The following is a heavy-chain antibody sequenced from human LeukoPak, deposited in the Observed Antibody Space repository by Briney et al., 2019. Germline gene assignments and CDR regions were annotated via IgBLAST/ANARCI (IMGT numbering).Heavy chain of an antibody. V-gene: IGHV3-23*01. J-gene: IGHJ4*02. CDR1: GFTFSSYA. CDR2: ISGSGGST. Sequence: GGSLRLSCAASGFTFSSYAMSWVRQAPGKGLEWVSAISGSGGSTYYADSVKGRFTISRDNSKNTLYLQMNSLGAEDTAVYYCAKDRQDYDSGDYFDYWGQGTLVTVSS. D-gene: IGHD3-22*01. CDR3: AKDRQDYDSGDYFDY.